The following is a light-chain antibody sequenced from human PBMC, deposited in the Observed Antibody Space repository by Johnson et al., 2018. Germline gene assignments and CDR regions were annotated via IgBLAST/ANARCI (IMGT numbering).Light chain of an antibody. CDR1: SSNIGNNY. CDR3: GTWDSSLSAGNV. V-gene: IGLV1-51*02. Sequence: QSVLTQPPSVSAAPGQKVTISCSGSSSNIGNNYVSWYQQPPGTASKLLIYENNKRPPGIPDRFSGSKSGPSATLGITGLQTGDEADYYCGTWDSSLSAGNVFGTGTKVTVL. J-gene: IGLJ1*01. CDR2: ENN.